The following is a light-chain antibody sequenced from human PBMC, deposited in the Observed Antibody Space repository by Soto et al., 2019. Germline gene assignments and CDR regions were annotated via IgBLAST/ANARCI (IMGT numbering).Light chain of an antibody. CDR1: QSFSRN. V-gene: IGKV3-15*01. CDR3: LQYNTWPWT. CDR2: GAS. Sequence: VMTQSPATLSVSPGERATLSCRASQSFSRNLAWYQQKPGQTPRLLIYGASTRASAIPVRFSGSGSGTEFTLTISSLQSEDFAVYYCLQYNTWPWTFGQGTEVEIK. J-gene: IGKJ1*01.